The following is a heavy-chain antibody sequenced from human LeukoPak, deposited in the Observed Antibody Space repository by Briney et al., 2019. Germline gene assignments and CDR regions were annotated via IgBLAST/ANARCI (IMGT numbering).Heavy chain of an antibody. V-gene: IGHV4-31*03. CDR3: ARALYSGYDSPGYFDY. Sequence: SQTLSLTCTLSRGSISSGGYYWSWIRQQPGKGLEWIVYIFYSGSTYYNPSLKSRVTISVDTSKNQFSLKLSSVTAADTAVYYCARALYSGYDSPGYFDYWGQGTLVTVSS. D-gene: IGHD5-12*01. J-gene: IGHJ4*02. CDR2: IFYSGST. CDR1: RGSISSGGYY.